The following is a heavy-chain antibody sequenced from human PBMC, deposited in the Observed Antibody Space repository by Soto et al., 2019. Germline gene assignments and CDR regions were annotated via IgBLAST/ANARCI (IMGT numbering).Heavy chain of an antibody. CDR2: ISYDGSNK. J-gene: IGHJ5*02. Sequence: GGSLRLSCAASGFTFSSYGMHWVRQAPGKGLEWVAVISYDGSNKYYADSVKGRFTISRDNSKNTLYLQMNSLRAEDTAVYYCAKDRADCSSTSCYIQYIPFDPWGQGTLVTVSS. CDR1: GFTFSSYG. D-gene: IGHD2-2*02. CDR3: AKDRADCSSTSCYIQYIPFDP. V-gene: IGHV3-30*18.